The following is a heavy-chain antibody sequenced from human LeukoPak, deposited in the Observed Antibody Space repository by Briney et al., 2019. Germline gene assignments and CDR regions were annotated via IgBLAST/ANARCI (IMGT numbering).Heavy chain of an antibody. CDR1: GFTFDDYV. V-gene: IGHV3-9*01. CDR2: ITWNSDTI. J-gene: IGHJ4*02. Sequence: PGGSLRLSCAASGFTFDDYVMHWVRQAPGKGLEWVSGITWNSDTIAYADSVKGRFTISRDNAKNSLYLQMNSLRAEDTALYYCVKDHCSSTGCYEFDYWGQGTLVTVSS. CDR3: VKDHCSSTGCYEFDY. D-gene: IGHD2-2*01.